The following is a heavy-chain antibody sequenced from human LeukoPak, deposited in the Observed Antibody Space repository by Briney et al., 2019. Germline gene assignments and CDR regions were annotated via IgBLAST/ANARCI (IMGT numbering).Heavy chain of an antibody. CDR3: AKDFQTWIQLWDDAFDI. CDR2: IRYDGSNK. CDR1: GFTFSSYG. J-gene: IGHJ3*02. D-gene: IGHD5-18*01. Sequence: GGSLRLSCAASGFTFSSYGMHWVRQAPGKGLEWVAFIRYDGSNKYYADSVKGRFTIPRDNSKNTLYLQMNSLRAEDTAVYYCAKDFQTWIQLWDDAFDIWGQGTMVTVSS. V-gene: IGHV3-30*02.